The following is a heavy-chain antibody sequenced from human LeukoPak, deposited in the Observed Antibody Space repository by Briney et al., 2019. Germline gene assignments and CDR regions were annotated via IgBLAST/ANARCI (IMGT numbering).Heavy chain of an antibody. D-gene: IGHD3-22*01. Sequence: GGSLRLSCAASGFTFTDYAMSWVRQAPGKGLEWVSAVSGSGGTTYYTDSVKGRFTISRDNSKNTLYLQMNSLRAEDTAVYYCAKDTGSSGYCVDYWGQEALVTVSS. J-gene: IGHJ4*02. CDR3: AKDTGSSGYCVDY. V-gene: IGHV3-23*01. CDR2: VSGSGGTT. CDR1: GFTFTDYA.